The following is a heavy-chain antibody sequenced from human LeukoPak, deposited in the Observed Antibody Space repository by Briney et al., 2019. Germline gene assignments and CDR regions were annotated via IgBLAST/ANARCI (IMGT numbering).Heavy chain of an antibody. CDR3: ARRGYCSSTSCSSPFDP. J-gene: IGHJ5*02. D-gene: IGHD2-2*03. V-gene: IGHV4-4*09. Sequence: PSETLSLTCTVSGGSISSYYWSWIRQPPGKGLEWIGYIYTSGSTNYNPSLKSRVTLSVDTSKNQFSLKLSSVTAADTAVYYCARRGYCSSTSCSSPFDPWGQGTLVTVSS. CDR1: GGSISSYY. CDR2: IYTSGST.